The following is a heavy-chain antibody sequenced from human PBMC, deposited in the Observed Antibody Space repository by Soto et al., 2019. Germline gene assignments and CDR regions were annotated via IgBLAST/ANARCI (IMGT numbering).Heavy chain of an antibody. V-gene: IGHV2-5*02. CDR1: GFSLSTSGVG. Sequence: QITLKESGPTLVKPTQTLTLTCTVSGFSLSTSGVGVGWIRQPPGKALEWLALMYWDDDNRYSPSLKSRLTITRDTSNNQVVLRMTNMDPVDTATYYCAYSLPTARRVTFAPWGQGTLVTVSS. D-gene: IGHD3-10*01. J-gene: IGHJ5*02. CDR3: AYSLPTARRVTFAP. CDR2: MYWDDDN.